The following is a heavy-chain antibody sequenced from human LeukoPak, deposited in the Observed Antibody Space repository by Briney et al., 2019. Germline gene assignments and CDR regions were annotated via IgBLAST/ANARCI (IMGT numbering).Heavy chain of an antibody. D-gene: IGHD3-22*01. CDR3: ARAPYHSNGYTAEVADY. CDR1: GFTFSSYG. CDR2: ISGSGGST. V-gene: IGHV3-23*01. Sequence: PGRSLRLSCAASGFTFSSYGMSWVRQAPGKGLEWVSAISGSGGSTYYADSVKGRFTISRDNSKNTLYLQMNSLRAEDTAVYYCARAPYHSNGYTAEVADYWGQGTLVTVSS. J-gene: IGHJ4*02.